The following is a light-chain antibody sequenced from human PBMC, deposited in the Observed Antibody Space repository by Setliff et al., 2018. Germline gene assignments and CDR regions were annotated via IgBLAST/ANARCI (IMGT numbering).Light chain of an antibody. V-gene: IGLV2-14*03. CDR3: NAYTSGSTYV. Sequence: QSGLTQPASVSGSPGQSITISCSGTSSDVGSYDLVSWYQQHPGKAPKLIIYAVSDRPSGVSNRFSGSKSGNTASLTISGLQTEDEADYYCNAYTSGSTYVFGTGTKGTVL. CDR2: AVS. CDR1: SSDVGSYDL. J-gene: IGLJ1*01.